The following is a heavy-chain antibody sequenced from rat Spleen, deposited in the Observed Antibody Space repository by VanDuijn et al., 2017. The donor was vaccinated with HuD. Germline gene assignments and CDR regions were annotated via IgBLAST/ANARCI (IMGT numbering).Heavy chain of an antibody. J-gene: IGHJ2*01. Sequence: EVQLVESGGGLVQPGRSLRLSCEASGFTFKDYWMTWIRQAPGKGLEWVASITNTGGSTYYPDSVKGRFTISRDNAKSTLYLQMNSLRSEDTATNYCTTGDYGYNGPYYFDYWGQGVMVTVSS. D-gene: IGHD1-9*01. CDR2: ITNTGGST. CDR1: GFTFKDYW. CDR3: TTGDYGYNGPYYFDY. V-gene: IGHV5-31*01.